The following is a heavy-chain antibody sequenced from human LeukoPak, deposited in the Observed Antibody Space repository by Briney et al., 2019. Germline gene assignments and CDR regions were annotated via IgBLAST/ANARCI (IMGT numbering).Heavy chain of an antibody. CDR2: IWYDGSNK. Sequence: GGSLRLSCAASGFTFSSYGMHWVRQAPGKGLEWVAVIWYDGSNKYYADSVKGRFTNSRDNSKNTLYLQMNSLRAEDTAVYYCARGYNWNYETPTGYWGQGTLVTVSS. J-gene: IGHJ4*02. D-gene: IGHD1-7*01. CDR3: ARGYNWNYETPTGY. CDR1: GFTFSSYG. V-gene: IGHV3-33*01.